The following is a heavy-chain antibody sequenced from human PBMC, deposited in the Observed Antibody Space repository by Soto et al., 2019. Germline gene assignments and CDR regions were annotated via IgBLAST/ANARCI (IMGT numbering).Heavy chain of an antibody. J-gene: IGHJ4*02. CDR3: AKVMILSSGWYDYFDY. Sequence: QPGGSLRLSCAASGFTFSSYGMHWVRQAPGKGLEWVAVISYDGSNKYYADSVKGRFTISRDNSKNTLYLQMNSLRAEDTAVYYCAKVMILSSGWYDYFDYWGQGT. D-gene: IGHD6-19*01. CDR2: ISYDGSNK. V-gene: IGHV3-30*18. CDR1: GFTFSSYG.